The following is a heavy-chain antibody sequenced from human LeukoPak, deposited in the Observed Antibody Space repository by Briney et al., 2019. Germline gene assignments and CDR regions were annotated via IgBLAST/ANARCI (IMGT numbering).Heavy chain of an antibody. CDR1: GFTFSIYA. Sequence: GGSLRLSCAASGFTFSIYAMRWVRQAPGKGLEWVSTITDSGVTTYYADSVKGRFTISRDNSKNMLYLQMNSLRAEDTAVFFCAKDGGDGYHGGSAYWGQGTLVTVSS. CDR2: ITDSGVTT. J-gene: IGHJ4*02. D-gene: IGHD2-21*01. V-gene: IGHV3-23*01. CDR3: AKDGGDGYHGGSAY.